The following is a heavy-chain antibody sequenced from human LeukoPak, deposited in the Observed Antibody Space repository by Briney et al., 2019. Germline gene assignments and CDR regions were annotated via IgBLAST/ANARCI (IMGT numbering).Heavy chain of an antibody. CDR2: INHSGST. V-gene: IGHV4-34*01. CDR1: GGSFSGYY. D-gene: IGHD1-26*01. J-gene: IGHJ6*02. Sequence: KPSETLSLTCAVYGGSFSGYYWSWIRQPPGKGLEWIGEINHSGSTNYNPSLKSRVTISVDTSENQFSLKLSSVTAADTAVYYCARDDRGSYLADYYYGMDVWGQGTTVTVSS. CDR3: ARDDRGSYLADYYYGMDV.